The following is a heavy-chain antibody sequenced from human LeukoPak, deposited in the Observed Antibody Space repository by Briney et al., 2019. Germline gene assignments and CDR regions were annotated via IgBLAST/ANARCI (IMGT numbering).Heavy chain of an antibody. CDR3: ARDNSSGRLRAFDI. J-gene: IGHJ3*02. Sequence: SQTLSLTCTVSGGSISSGGYYWSWIRQPPGKGLEWIGYIYHSGSTYYNPSLKSRVTISVDRSKNQFSLKLSSVTAADTAVYYCARDNSSGRLRAFDIWGQGTMVTVSS. CDR2: IYHSGST. D-gene: IGHD6-19*01. V-gene: IGHV4-30-2*01. CDR1: GGSISSGGYY.